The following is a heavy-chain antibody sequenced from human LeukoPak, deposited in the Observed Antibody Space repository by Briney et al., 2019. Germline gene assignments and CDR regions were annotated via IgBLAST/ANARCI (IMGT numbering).Heavy chain of an antibody. CDR2: IYASGAST. CDR3: ATDFEQDSWSGHSD. CDR1: GFTFRSYA. D-gene: IGHD3-3*01. Sequence: RPGGSLRLSCAASGFTFRSYAMSWVRQAPGQGLEWVSIIYASGASTNYADSVRGRFTTFRDNSNNMVYLQMSSLRAEDTAVYYCATDFEQDSWSGHSDWGQGTLVTVSS. J-gene: IGHJ4*02. V-gene: IGHV3-23*01.